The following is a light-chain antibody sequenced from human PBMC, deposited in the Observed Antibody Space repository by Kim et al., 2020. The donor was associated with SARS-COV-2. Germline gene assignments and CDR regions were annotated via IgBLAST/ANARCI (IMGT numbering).Light chain of an antibody. V-gene: IGKV1-27*01. Sequence: PAVDARITITCRASQGINNYLAWYQQKPGKPPKLLIYAASALQSGVPSRFSGSGSGTDFTLPVTSLQPEDVATYYCQQYDSAPWTFGLGTKVDIK. J-gene: IGKJ1*01. CDR1: QGINNY. CDR2: AAS. CDR3: QQYDSAPWT.